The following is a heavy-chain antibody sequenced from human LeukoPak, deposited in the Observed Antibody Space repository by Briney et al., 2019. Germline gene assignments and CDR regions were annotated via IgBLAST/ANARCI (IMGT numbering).Heavy chain of an antibody. CDR1: GGSISSGDYY. J-gene: IGHJ4*02. V-gene: IGHV4-30-4*08. D-gene: IGHD3-22*01. CDR3: ARACYDSPEIDY. Sequence: SETLSLTCTVSGGSISSGDYYWSWIRQPPGKGLEWIGYIYYSGSTYYNPSLKSRVTISVDTSKNQFSLKLSSVTAADTAVYYCARACYDSPEIDYWGQGTLVTVSS. CDR2: IYYSGST.